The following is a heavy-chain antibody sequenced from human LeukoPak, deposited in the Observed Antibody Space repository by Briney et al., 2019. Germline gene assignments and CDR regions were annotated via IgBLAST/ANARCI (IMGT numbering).Heavy chain of an antibody. Sequence: SQTLSLTCNVSGDSITSRGFYWSWIRQPPGKGLEWIGEINHSGSTNYNPSLKSRVTISVDTSKNQFSLKLSSVTAADTAVYYCASDSGYDEIDYWGQGTLVTVSS. CDR2: INHSGST. J-gene: IGHJ4*02. V-gene: IGHV4-34*01. CDR1: GDSITSRGFY. D-gene: IGHD5-12*01. CDR3: ASDSGYDEIDY.